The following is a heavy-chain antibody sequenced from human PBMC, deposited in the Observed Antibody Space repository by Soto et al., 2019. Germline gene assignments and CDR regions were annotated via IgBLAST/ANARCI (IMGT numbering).Heavy chain of an antibody. CDR1: GYTFTSYG. J-gene: IGHJ4*02. CDR2: ISAYNTNT. CDR3: ARDRLGDTGDY. V-gene: IGHV1-18*01. D-gene: IGHD1-26*01. Sequence: ASVKVSCKASGYTFTSYGISWVRQAPGQGLEWMGWISAYNTNTNYAQKLQGRVTMTTDTSTSTSYMELRSLRSDDTAVYFCARDRLGDTGDYWGQGTLVTVYS.